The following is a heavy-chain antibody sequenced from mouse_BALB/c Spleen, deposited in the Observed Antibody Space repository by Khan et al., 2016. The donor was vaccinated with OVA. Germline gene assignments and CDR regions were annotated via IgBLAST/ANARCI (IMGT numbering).Heavy chain of an antibody. D-gene: IGHD2-3*01. CDR1: GYTFTSYW. CDR2: IYPGIGDT. Sequence: VQLVESGAELARPGASVKLSCTASGYTFTSYWMQWVKQRPGQGPEWIGAIYPGIGDTRYTQKFKGKATLTADKSSTTAYIQLSSLASEDSAVYYCARTGGTYDGYFGYFDVWGAGTTVTVSS. J-gene: IGHJ1*01. CDR3: ARTGGTYDGYFGYFDV. V-gene: IGHV1-87*01.